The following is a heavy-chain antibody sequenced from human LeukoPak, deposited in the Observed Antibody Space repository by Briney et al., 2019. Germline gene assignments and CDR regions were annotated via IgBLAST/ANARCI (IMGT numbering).Heavy chain of an antibody. CDR3: AREDPQTRVPEGMDV. CDR2: IYYSGTT. CDR1: GGSISYYY. J-gene: IGHJ6*02. Sequence: SETLSLTCTVSGGSISYYYWSWIRQSPGKRLEWIGYIYYSGTTNYNPSLKSRVTISVDTSKNQFSLQLRSVTAADSAVYYCAREDPQTRVPEGMDVWGQGTTVTVSS. D-gene: IGHD4/OR15-4a*01. V-gene: IGHV4-59*01.